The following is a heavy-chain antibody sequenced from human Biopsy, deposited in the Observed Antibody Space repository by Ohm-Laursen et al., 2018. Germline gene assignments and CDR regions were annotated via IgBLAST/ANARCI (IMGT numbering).Heavy chain of an antibody. D-gene: IGHD3-16*01. CDR2: IKQDGSEK. J-gene: IGHJ4*02. CDR1: GFTFNRYW. Sequence: SLRLSCSASGFTFNRYWMNWVRQAPGKGLEWVANIKQDGSEKYYGDSVKGRFTISRDNAKNSLYLQMNSLRAEDTALYYCAKDSGGSPLGELFHWGQGTLVTVSS. CDR3: AKDSGGSPLGELFH. V-gene: IGHV3-7*03.